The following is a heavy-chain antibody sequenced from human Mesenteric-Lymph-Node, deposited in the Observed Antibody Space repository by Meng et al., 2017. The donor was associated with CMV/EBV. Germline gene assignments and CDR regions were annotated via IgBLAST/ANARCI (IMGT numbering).Heavy chain of an antibody. CDR3: ARGDAYNTANHYGLDI. CDR1: GFMFGDFH. CDR2: ISSGGNTK. Sequence: GESLKISCAASGFMFGDFHMNWIRQAPGKGLEWVSYISSGGNTKYYADSVKGRFTFSRDNTKNSLFLQMNSLRAEDTAVYYCARGDAYNTANHYGLDIWGQGTMVTVSS. V-gene: IGHV3-11*01. J-gene: IGHJ3*02. D-gene: IGHD5-24*01.